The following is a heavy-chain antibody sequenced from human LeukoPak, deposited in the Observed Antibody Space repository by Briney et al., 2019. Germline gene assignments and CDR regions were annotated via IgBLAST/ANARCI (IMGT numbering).Heavy chain of an antibody. Sequence: GGSLRLSCAASGFTFSYYYMSWIRQAPGKGLEWVSYISSSGSTIYYADSVKGRFTISRDNAKNSLYLQMNSLRAEDTAVYYCARDSRRRVVGASSFDYWGQGTLVTVSS. V-gene: IGHV3-11*01. D-gene: IGHD1-26*01. CDR2: ISSSGSTI. CDR1: GFTFSYYY. CDR3: ARDSRRRVVGASSFDY. J-gene: IGHJ4*02.